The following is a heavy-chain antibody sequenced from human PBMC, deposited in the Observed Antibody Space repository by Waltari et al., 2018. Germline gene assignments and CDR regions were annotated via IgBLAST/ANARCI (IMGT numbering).Heavy chain of an antibody. CDR1: GFIFGSSA. Sequence: EVQLVESGGGLVHPGGSLKLSCPASGFIFGSSALPWVRQASGKGLEWVGRIKSKANNYATMYGASVKGRFTISRDDSTNTAYLQMNSLKSDDTAVYYCTSDTSRWDDYYSDYWGQGTLVTVSS. D-gene: IGHD1-1*01. CDR3: TSDTSRWDDYYSDY. J-gene: IGHJ4*02. V-gene: IGHV3-73*01. CDR2: IKSKANNYAT.